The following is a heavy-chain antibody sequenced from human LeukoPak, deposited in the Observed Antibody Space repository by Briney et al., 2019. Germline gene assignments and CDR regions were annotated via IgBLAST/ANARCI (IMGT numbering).Heavy chain of an antibody. CDR3: ARAEGRYFDWLLFDAFDI. V-gene: IGHV4-59*01. D-gene: IGHD3-9*01. CDR1: GGSISRYY. CDR2: IDDSGNT. J-gene: IGHJ3*02. Sequence: SETLSLTCTVSGGSISRYYWSWIRRPPGKGLEWIGYIDDSGNTNYNPSLKSQVTISVDKSKNQFSLKLSSVTAADTAVYYCARAEGRYFDWLLFDAFDIWGQGTMVTVSS.